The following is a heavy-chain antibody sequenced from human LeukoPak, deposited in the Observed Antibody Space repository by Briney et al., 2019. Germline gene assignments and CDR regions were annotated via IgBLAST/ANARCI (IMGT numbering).Heavy chain of an antibody. V-gene: IGHV3-7*04. Sequence: GSLRFSCAASGFIFSRYWMSWVRQAPGKGLEWVAKIKQDGSEKYYVDSVKGRFTISRDNAKNSLYLQMNSLRAEDTAVYYCARHTSAVSGTGAYSGQGTLVTVSS. D-gene: IGHD6-19*01. CDR1: GFIFSRYW. CDR3: ARHTSAVSGTGAY. CDR2: IKQDGSEK. J-gene: IGHJ4*02.